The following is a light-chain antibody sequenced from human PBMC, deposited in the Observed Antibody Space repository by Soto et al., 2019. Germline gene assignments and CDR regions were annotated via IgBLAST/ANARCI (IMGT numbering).Light chain of an antibody. Sequence: EVVMTQSPATLSVSPGERATLSCRASQSVITNLAWYQQKSGQAPRLLIYDASTRATDIPARFSGSGSGTDFTLTISRLEPEDFAVYYCQQFSSYPLTFGGGTKVDIK. CDR2: DAS. CDR1: QSVITN. V-gene: IGKV3-15*01. J-gene: IGKJ4*01. CDR3: QQFSSYPLT.